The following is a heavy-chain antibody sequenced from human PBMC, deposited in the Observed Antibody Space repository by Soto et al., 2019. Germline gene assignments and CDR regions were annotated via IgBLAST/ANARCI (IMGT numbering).Heavy chain of an antibody. CDR2: MNPDGSAI. Sequence: GGSLRLSCVVSGFTFSSSWMHWVRQGPGKGLVWVSRMNPDGSAINYADSVKGRFTTSRDSAKNILYLQMNSLRAEDTALYYCVTGWSEYRREGTLVTVSS. J-gene: IGHJ4*02. CDR3: VTGWSEY. CDR1: GFTFSSSW. V-gene: IGHV3-74*01. D-gene: IGHD2-15*01.